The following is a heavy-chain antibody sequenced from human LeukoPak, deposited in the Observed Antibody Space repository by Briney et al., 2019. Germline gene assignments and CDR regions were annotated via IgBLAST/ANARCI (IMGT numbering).Heavy chain of an antibody. CDR3: ASTARSRSFDY. D-gene: IGHD1-26*01. J-gene: IGHJ4*02. Sequence: SETLSLTCTVSGGSISSYDWSWIRQPAGKGLEWIGRLYISGSTNYNPSLKSRVTMSVDTSKSQFSLKLSSVTAADTAVYYCASTARSRSFDYWGQGTLVTVSS. CDR2: LYISGST. V-gene: IGHV4-4*07. CDR1: GGSISSYD.